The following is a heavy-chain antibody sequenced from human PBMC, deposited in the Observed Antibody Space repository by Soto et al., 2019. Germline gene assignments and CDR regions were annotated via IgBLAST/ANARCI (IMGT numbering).Heavy chain of an antibody. J-gene: IGHJ4*02. V-gene: IGHV3-15*01. CDR2: IKGSHACGTT. D-gene: IGHD1-26*01. CDR3: ATEGGYPGSNFYGAY. CDR1: GFTFTKAY. Sequence: EVQLVESGGGLVEPGGSIRLSCVASGFTFTKAYMTWVRQAPGKGLEWVGRIKGSHACGTTDYATSVKGRFTISRDDSKNTLYLQMNSLKTEDTSVYYCATEGGYPGSNFYGAYWGQGTLVTVSS.